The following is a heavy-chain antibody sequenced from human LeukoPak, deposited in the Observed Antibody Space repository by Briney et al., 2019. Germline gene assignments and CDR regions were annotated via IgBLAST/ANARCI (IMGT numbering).Heavy chain of an antibody. D-gene: IGHD2-15*01. J-gene: IGHJ6*03. CDR2: IKQDGSEK. CDR3: AGLGYCSGGSCYGPPGYYYYYMDV. Sequence: GGSLRLSCAASGFTFSSYWMSWVRQAPGKGLEWVANIKQDGSEKYYVDSVKGRFTISRDNAKNSLYLQMNSLRAEDTAVYYCAGLGYCSGGSCYGPPGYYYYYMDVWGKGTTVTISS. V-gene: IGHV3-7*01. CDR1: GFTFSSYW.